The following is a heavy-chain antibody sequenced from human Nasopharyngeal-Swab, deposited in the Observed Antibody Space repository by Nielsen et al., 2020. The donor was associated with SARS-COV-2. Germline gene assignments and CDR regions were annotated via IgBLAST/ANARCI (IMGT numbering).Heavy chain of an antibody. V-gene: IGHV4-31*03. J-gene: IGHJ4*02. CDR2: IYYSGNT. CDR1: GGSITSGGYY. CDR3: ARGRYTAWSTSYYFDY. D-gene: IGHD5-18*01. Sequence: SETLSLTCTVSGGSITSGGYYWSWIRQHPGKGLEWIGYIYYSGNTYYNPSLRSRVTISVDTSKNQFSLKLTSVTAADTAVFFCARGRYTAWSTSYYFDYWGQGTLVTVSS.